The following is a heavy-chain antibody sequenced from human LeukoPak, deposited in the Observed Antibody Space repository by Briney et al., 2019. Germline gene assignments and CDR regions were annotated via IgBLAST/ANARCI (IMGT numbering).Heavy chain of an antibody. D-gene: IGHD4-17*01. V-gene: IGHV4-61*01. J-gene: IGHJ4*02. Sequence: SGTLSLTCTVSGGSISSGSYYWSWIRQPPGTGPEWIGYIYYSGSTNYNPSLKSRVTISVDTSKNQFSLKLSSVTAADTAVYYCASGWGYGDYGRLDYWGQGTLVTVSS. CDR2: IYYSGST. CDR1: GGSISSGSYY. CDR3: ASGWGYGDYGRLDY.